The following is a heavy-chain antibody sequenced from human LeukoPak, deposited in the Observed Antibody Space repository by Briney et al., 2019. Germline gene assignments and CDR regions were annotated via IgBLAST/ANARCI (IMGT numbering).Heavy chain of an antibody. D-gene: IGHD4-11*01. CDR3: ARDGGLTVTTLVYYYGMDV. CDR2: INPNSGGT. J-gene: IGHJ6*02. CDR1: GYTFTGYY. Sequence: ASVKVSCKASGYTFTGYYMHWVRQAPGQGLEWMGWINPNSGGTNYAQKFQGRVTMTRDTSISTAYMELSRLRSDDTAVYYCARDGGLTVTTLVYYYGMDVWGQGTTVTVSS. V-gene: IGHV1-2*02.